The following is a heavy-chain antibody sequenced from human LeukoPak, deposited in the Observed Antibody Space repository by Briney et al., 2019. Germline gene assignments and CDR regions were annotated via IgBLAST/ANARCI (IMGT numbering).Heavy chain of an antibody. D-gene: IGHD3-22*01. CDR1: GGSISSGNW. V-gene: IGHV4-4*02. Sequence: SGTLSLTCAVSGGSISSGNWWSWVRQPPGKGLEWIGEIYHSGSTNYNPSLKSRVTISVDKSKNQFSLKLSSVTAADTAVYYCAKPGLYDSSGYFFDYWGQGTLVTVSS. CDR2: IYHSGST. J-gene: IGHJ4*02. CDR3: AKPGLYDSSGYFFDY.